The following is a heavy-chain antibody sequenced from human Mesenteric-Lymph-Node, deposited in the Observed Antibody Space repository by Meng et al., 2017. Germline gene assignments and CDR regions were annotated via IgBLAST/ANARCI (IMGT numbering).Heavy chain of an antibody. Sequence: QGQLVQAGAEMKRPGSSVKVSCKASGGTFSSYAISWGRQAPGQGLEWMGGIIPIFGTANYAQKFQGRVTITADESTSTAYMELSSLRSEDTAVYYCARSSSGYYYGGDYWGQGTLVTVSS. D-gene: IGHD3-22*01. CDR3: ARSSSGYYYGGDY. CDR2: IIPIFGTA. V-gene: IGHV1-69*01. CDR1: GGTFSSYA. J-gene: IGHJ4*02.